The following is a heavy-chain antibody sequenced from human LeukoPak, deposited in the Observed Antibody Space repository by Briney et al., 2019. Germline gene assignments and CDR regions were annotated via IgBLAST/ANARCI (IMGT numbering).Heavy chain of an antibody. Sequence: ASVKVSCRASGYTFTSYGISWVRQAPGQGLEWMGWISAYNGNTNYAQKHQGRVTMTTDTSTSTAYMELRSLRSDDTAVYYCARDRGDYDYVWGRYRYIRLFDYWGQGTLVTVSS. CDR2: ISAYNGNT. D-gene: IGHD3-16*02. V-gene: IGHV1-18*04. CDR3: ARDRGDYDYVWGRYRYIRLFDY. CDR1: GYTFTSYG. J-gene: IGHJ4*02.